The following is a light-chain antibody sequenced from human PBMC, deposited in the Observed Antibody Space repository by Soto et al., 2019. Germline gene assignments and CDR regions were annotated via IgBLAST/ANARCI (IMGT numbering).Light chain of an antibody. J-gene: IGKJ4*01. CDR3: QHDGSSPGT. CDR2: GAS. Sequence: EIVLTQSPGNLSLSPGERATLSCRASQSVSSYLAWYQQKRGQAPRLLISGASSRSAGIPDRFGGSGSGTDFTLTISRLEPEDCVVYECQHDGSSPGTFGGGTKVEIK. V-gene: IGKV3-20*01. CDR1: QSVSSY.